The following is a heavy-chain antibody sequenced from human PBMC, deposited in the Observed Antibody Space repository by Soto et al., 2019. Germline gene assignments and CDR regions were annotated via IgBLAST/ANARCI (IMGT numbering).Heavy chain of an antibody. CDR2: IDHRGST. J-gene: IGHJ5*01. V-gene: IGHV4-34*01. CDR3: ATYGASSHYFFGS. Sequence: SGSPALPRAVYRWSINDYSWTWVRQPPGKGLEWIGEIDHRGSTNYSPSLKSRVTISLDTSKDQFSLRLSSVTAADTAVYYCATYGASSHYFFGSWGPGTLVTGSS. D-gene: IGHD6-13*01. CDR1: RWSINDYS.